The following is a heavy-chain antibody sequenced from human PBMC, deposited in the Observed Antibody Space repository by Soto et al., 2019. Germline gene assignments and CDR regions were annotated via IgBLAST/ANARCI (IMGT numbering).Heavy chain of an antibody. CDR3: ARDFAHYDILIVYPTFVS. CDR1: GFTFSSYA. V-gene: IGHV3-23*01. D-gene: IGHD3-9*01. J-gene: IGHJ5*01. Sequence: GGSLRLSCAASGFTFSSYAMSWVRQAPGEGLEWVSAVSRSGDNTYHADSVKGRFTISRDNSKNTLYLQMNSLRVEDTAVYYFARDFAHYDILIVYPTFVSWGQETLLTVSS. CDR2: VSRSGDNT.